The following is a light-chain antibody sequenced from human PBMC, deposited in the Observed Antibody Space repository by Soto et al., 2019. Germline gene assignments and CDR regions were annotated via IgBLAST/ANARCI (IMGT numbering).Light chain of an antibody. V-gene: IGKV3-20*01. J-gene: IGKJ1*01. Sequence: IVLTQSPGTLSLSPGERATLSCRASQSVSSSYLAWYQQKPGQSPRLVIYGGSTRAIGIPARFSGSGSGTDFTLTISRLEPEDFAIYYCQQYGSSKTFGRGTKV. CDR3: QQYGSSKT. CDR1: QSVSSSY. CDR2: GGS.